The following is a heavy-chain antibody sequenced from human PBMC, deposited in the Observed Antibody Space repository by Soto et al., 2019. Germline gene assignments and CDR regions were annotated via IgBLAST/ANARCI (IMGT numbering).Heavy chain of an antibody. CDR3: VRRHVSATGIDWLDP. CDR1: GYTFTSYG. J-gene: IGHJ5*02. V-gene: IGHV1-3*01. D-gene: IGHD6-13*01. Sequence: ASVKVSCKASGYTFTSYGIHWVRQAPGQRLEWMGWINAANGDTKYSPKFQGRVTITRDTSASTAYMELSSLRSEDTAVYYCVRRHVSATGIDWLDPWGQGTLVTVSS. CDR2: INAANGDT.